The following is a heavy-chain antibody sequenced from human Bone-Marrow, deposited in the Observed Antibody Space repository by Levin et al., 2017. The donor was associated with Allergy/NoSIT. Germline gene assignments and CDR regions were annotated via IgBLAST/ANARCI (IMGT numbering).Heavy chain of an antibody. V-gene: IGHV1-69*13. CDR1: GGTFMNYG. CDR3: ARGSPGPDAFDI. CDR2: IIPPLDTA. D-gene: IGHD3-10*01. Sequence: SVKVSCKASGGTFMNYGISWVRQAPGQGLEWMGGIIPPLDTATYAQEVQDRVTITADDFQITTYMEVYSLRSEDTAVYYCARGSPGPDAFDIWGQGTMVIVSS. J-gene: IGHJ3*02.